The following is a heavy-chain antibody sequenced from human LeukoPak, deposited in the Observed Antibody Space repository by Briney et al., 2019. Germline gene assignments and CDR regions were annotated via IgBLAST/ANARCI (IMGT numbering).Heavy chain of an antibody. V-gene: IGHV3-64*01. Sequence: GGSLRLSCAASGFTFSSYSMDWVRQAPGKGLEFVSGISANGIGTDYANSVKGRFTISRDNSKNTLYLQMGSLRAEDMAVYYCARDPYCSVGSCYSDYWGQGTLVTVSS. CDR1: GFTFSSYS. J-gene: IGHJ4*02. CDR3: ARDPYCSVGSCYSDY. D-gene: IGHD2-15*01. CDR2: ISANGIGT.